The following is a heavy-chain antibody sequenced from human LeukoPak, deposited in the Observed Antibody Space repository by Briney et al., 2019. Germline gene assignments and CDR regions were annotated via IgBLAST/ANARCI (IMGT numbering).Heavy chain of an antibody. CDR3: AKDIGGAILDY. D-gene: IGHD3-16*01. V-gene: IGHV3-9*01. CDR2: ISWNSGSI. Sequence: PGGSLRLSCSASGFSLTTYPMAWVRQAAGKGLEWVSGISWNSGSIGYADSVKGRFTISRDNAKNSLYLQMNSLRAEDTALYYCAKDIGGAILDYWGQGTLVTVSS. CDR1: GFSLTTYP. J-gene: IGHJ4*02.